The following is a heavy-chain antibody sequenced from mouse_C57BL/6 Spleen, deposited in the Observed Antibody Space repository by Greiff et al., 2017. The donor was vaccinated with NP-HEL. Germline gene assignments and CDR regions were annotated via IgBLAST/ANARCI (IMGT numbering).Heavy chain of an antibody. V-gene: IGHV1-52*01. Sequence: QVQLQQPGAELVRPGSSVKLSCKASGYTFTSYWMHWVKQRPIQGLEWIGNIDPSDSETHYNQKFKDKATLTVDKSSSTAYMQLSSLTSEDSAVYYCARSPYDYAFDDWGKGTTLTVSS. CDR1: GYTFTSYW. CDR3: ARSPYDYAFDD. D-gene: IGHD2-4*01. CDR2: IDPSDSET. J-gene: IGHJ2*01.